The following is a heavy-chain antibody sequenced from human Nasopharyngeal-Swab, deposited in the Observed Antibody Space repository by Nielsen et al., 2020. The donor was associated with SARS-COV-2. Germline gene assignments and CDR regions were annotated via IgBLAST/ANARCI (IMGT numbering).Heavy chain of an antibody. D-gene: IGHD4-17*01. CDR3: ARDAPAHYGAFY. V-gene: IGHV3-30*03. Sequence: GGSLRLSCAASGFTCSSFGMHWVRQAPGKGLEWVAFIAHDASNEYYGDSVKGRFSISRDSSKNTLYLQMDSLRGEDTAVYYCARDAPAHYGAFYWGRGTLVTVSP. CDR2: IAHDASNE. CDR1: GFTCSSFG. J-gene: IGHJ4*02.